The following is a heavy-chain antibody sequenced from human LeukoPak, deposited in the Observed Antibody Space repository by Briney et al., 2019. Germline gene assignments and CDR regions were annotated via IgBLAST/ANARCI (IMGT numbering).Heavy chain of an antibody. CDR3: AKGNPFYDY. J-gene: IGHJ4*02. V-gene: IGHV4-39*07. CDR1: GGSISSSSYY. CDR2: IYTSGST. Sequence: SETLSLTCTVSGGSISSSSYYWGWIRQPPGKGLEWIGNIYTSGSTYYSPSLKSRVIISLDTSENQFSLTLNSVTAADTAVYYCAKGNPFYDYWGQGTLVTVSS. D-gene: IGHD5/OR15-5a*01.